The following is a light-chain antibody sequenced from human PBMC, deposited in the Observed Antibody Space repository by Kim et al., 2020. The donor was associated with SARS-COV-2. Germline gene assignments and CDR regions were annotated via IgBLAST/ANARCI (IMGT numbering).Light chain of an antibody. CDR3: SSYTSTRTVV. Sequence: GQPITISCTGTSSDVGSHNYVSWYQQHPGKAPRLMIYDVTSRPSGISNRFSGSKSGNTASLTISGLQAEDEADYYCSSYTSTRTVVFGGGTKLTVL. CDR1: SSDVGSHNY. V-gene: IGLV2-14*03. J-gene: IGLJ2*01. CDR2: DVT.